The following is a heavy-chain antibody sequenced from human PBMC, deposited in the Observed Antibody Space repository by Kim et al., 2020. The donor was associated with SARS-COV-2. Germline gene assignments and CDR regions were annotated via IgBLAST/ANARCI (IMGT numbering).Heavy chain of an antibody. CDR1: GFTFSSYA. J-gene: IGHJ6*02. CDR3: ARALKGGYYYYYGMDV. Sequence: GGSLRLSCAASGFTFSSYAMHWVRQAPGKGLEWVAVISYDGSNKYYADSVKGRFTISRDNSKNTLYLQMNSLRAEDTAVYYCARALKGGYYYYYGMDVWGQGTTVTVSS. CDR2: ISYDGSNK. D-gene: IGHD3-16*01. V-gene: IGHV3-30-3*01.